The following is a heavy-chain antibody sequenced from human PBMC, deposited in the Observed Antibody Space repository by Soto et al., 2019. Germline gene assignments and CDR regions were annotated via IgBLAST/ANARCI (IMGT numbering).Heavy chain of an antibody. CDR2: ISGSGGST. CDR3: ARSKLAVPGTPDLDS. D-gene: IGHD6-19*01. CDR1: GFSLSSYA. Sequence: GGSLRLSCEASGFSLSSYAMSWVRQAPGKGLEWVSGISGSGGSTYYADSVKGRFTISRDNSKNTLYLQMNHLRAEDTAVYYCARSKLAVPGTPDLDSWGQGTLVTVSS. V-gene: IGHV3-23*01. J-gene: IGHJ4*02.